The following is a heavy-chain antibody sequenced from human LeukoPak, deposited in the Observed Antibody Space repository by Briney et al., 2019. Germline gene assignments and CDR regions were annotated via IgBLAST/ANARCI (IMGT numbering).Heavy chain of an antibody. D-gene: IGHD5-12*01. J-gene: IGHJ4*02. CDR3: ARFGGYDHDY. CDR1: GGTFSSYA. V-gene: IGHV1-69*05. CDR2: IIPIFGTA. Sequence: GASVKVSCKASGGTFSSYAISWVRQAPGQGLEWMGGIIPIFGTANYAQKFQGRVTMTRDTSTNTVYMELSSLRSEDTGVYYCARFGGYDHDYWGQGTLVTVSS.